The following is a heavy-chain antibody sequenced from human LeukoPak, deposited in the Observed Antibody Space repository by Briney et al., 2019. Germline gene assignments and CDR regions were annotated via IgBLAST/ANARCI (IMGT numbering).Heavy chain of an antibody. Sequence: PSETLSLTCTVSGGSISSYYWSWIRQPAGKGLEWIGRIYTSGSTNYNPSLKSRVTMSVDTSKNQFSLKLSSVTAADTAVYYCARARITMVRGVIKVDAFDIWGQGTMVTVSS. J-gene: IGHJ3*02. V-gene: IGHV4-4*07. D-gene: IGHD3-10*01. CDR1: GGSISSYY. CDR3: ARARITMVRGVIKVDAFDI. CDR2: IYTSGST.